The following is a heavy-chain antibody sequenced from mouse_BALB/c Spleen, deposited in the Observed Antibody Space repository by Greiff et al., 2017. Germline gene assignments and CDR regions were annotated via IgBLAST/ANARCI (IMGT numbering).Heavy chain of an antibody. V-gene: IGHV1-5*01. J-gene: IGHJ4*01. D-gene: IGHD3-1*01. CDR3: TRSGGNYAMDY. CDR2: IYPGNSDT. CDR1: GYTFTSYW. Sequence: EVQLQQSGAELAKPGASVKMSCKASGYTFTSYWMHWVKQRPGQGLEWIGAIYPGNSDTSYNQKFKGKAKLTAVTSTSTAYMELSSLTNEDSAVYYCTRSGGNYAMDYWGQGTSVTVSS.